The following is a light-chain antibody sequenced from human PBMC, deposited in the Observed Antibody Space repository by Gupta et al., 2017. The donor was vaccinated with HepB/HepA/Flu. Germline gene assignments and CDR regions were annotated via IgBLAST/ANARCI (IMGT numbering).Light chain of an antibody. CDR1: QSVSIY. J-gene: IGKJ4*01. CDR2: DTS. Sequence: EIVLTPSPATLSLSPGERATLSCRSSQSVSIYLAWYQQKPGQTPRLLIYDTSNRATGIPARFSGRGSGTDFTLTISSLEPEDFAVYYCQQRSNWPLTFGGGSKVEIK. CDR3: QQRSNWPLT. V-gene: IGKV3-11*01.